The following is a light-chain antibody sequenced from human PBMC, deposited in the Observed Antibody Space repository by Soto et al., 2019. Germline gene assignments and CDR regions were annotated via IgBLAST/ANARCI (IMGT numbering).Light chain of an antibody. CDR1: SSDVGGYNY. V-gene: IGLV2-8*01. J-gene: IGLJ2*01. CDR2: EVS. Sequence: QSALTQPPSASGSPGQSVTISCTGTSSDVGGYNYVSWYQQHPGKAPKLMIYEVSKRPSGVPDRFSGSKSGNTASLTVSGLQAEDEDDYYCCSYAGSNSCGRGIVFGGGTKLTVL. CDR3: CSYAGSNSCGRGIV.